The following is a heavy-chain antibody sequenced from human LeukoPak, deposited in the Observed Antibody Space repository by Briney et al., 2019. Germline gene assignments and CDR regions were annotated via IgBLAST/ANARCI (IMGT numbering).Heavy chain of an antibody. Sequence: SETLSLTCTVSGGSISSGDYYWSWIRQPPGKGLERIGYIYYSGSTYYNPSLKSRVTISVDTSKNQFSLKLSSVTAADTAVYYCASAERFLEWLPRYWGQGTLVTVSS. CDR3: ASAERFLEWLPRY. D-gene: IGHD3-3*01. J-gene: IGHJ4*02. V-gene: IGHV4-30-4*01. CDR1: GGSISSGDYY. CDR2: IYYSGST.